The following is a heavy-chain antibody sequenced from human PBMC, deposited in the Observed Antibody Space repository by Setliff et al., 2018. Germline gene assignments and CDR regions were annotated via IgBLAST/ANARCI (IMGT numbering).Heavy chain of an antibody. D-gene: IGHD6-19*01. V-gene: IGHV1-8*02. CDR3: ARDQYSSGWYGAPESYFDR. CDR2: MNPNSGRT. J-gene: IGHJ4*02. CDR1: GYTFTAYD. Sequence: ASVKVSCKASGYTFTAYDIVWVRQATGQGLEWMGWMNPNSGRTGYPQKFQGRVTMTRNTSISTAYMELSSLRSEDTAVYFCARDQYSSGWYGAPESYFDRWGRGILVTVSS.